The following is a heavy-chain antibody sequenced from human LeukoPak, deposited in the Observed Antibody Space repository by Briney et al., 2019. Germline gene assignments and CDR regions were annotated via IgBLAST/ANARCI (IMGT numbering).Heavy chain of an antibody. V-gene: IGHV3-23*01. J-gene: IGHJ4*02. CDR2: ISGSGGST. Sequence: GGSLRLSCAASGFTFSSYAMSWVRQAPGKGLKWVSAISGSGGSTYYADSVKGRFTISRDNSKNTLYLQMNSLRAEDTAVYYCAKRVRNSSSWYYFDFWGQGTLVTVSS. CDR1: GFTFSSYA. D-gene: IGHD6-13*01. CDR3: AKRVRNSSSWYYFDF.